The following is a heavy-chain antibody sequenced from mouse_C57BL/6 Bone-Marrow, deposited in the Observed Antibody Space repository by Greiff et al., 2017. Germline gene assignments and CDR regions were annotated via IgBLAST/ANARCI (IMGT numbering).Heavy chain of an antibody. CDR1: GFNIKDDY. Sequence: VQLQQSGAELVRPGASVTLSCTASGFNIKDDYMHWVKQRPEQGLEWIGWIDPENGDTEYASKFQGKATITADTSSNTAYLQLSSLTSEDTAVYYCTTLAHFDYWGQGTTLTVSS. V-gene: IGHV14-4*01. J-gene: IGHJ2*01. CDR2: IDPENGDT. CDR3: TTLAHFDY.